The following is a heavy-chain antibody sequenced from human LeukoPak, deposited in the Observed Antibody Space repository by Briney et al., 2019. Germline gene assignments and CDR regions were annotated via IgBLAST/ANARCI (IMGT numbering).Heavy chain of an antibody. CDR1: GYTFTKFY. Sequence: ASVKVSCKASGYTFTKFYIHWVRQAPGQGLEWMGMVNPSDGVTTYAQRFQGRVTMTRDMSTTTVYMDLRSLRSEDTAVYFCAGEQRGGLSGSVGGLFASYYTYYYMDVWGRGTTVTVSS. CDR3: AGEQRGGLSGSVGGLFASYYTYYYMDV. D-gene: IGHD3-16*01. J-gene: IGHJ6*03. CDR2: VNPSDGVT. V-gene: IGHV1-46*01.